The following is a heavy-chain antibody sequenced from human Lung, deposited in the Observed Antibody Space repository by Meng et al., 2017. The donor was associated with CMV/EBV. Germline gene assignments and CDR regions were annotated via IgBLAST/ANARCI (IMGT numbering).Heavy chain of an antibody. D-gene: IGHD3-9*01. CDR2: IGGNGRNT. CDR1: GFTFRNYA. CDR3: ATYDLLTGPDY. V-gene: IGHV3-23*01. J-gene: IGHJ4*02. Sequence: GGSLRLSXAASGFTFRNYAMSWVRQTPGMGLEWVSLIGGNGRNTDYAASVKGRFTISRDNSKSTLYLQINSLRAEDTATYYCATYDLLTGPDYWGQGTLVTVSS.